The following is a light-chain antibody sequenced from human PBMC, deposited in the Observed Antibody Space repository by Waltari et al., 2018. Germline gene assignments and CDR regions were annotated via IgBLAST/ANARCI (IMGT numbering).Light chain of an antibody. CDR1: KLGDKY. CDR2: QDS. J-gene: IGLJ2*01. Sequence: SYELTQPPSVSVSPGQTASITCSGDKLGDKYACWYQHKPGQSPVLVIYQDSKRPSGIPERFSGSNSGNTATLTISGTQAMDEADYYCQAWDSSRVVFGGGTKLTVL. V-gene: IGLV3-1*01. CDR3: QAWDSSRVV.